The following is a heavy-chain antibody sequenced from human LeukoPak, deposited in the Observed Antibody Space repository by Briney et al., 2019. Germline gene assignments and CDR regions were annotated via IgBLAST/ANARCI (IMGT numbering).Heavy chain of an antibody. CDR2: ISTSGSTI. V-gene: IGHV3-48*03. Sequence: TGGSLRLSCAASGFSFSDYEMNWVRQAPGKGLEWISYISTSGSTIHYADSVKGRFTISRDNAKNSLYLQMNSLRAEDTAVYYCARAGSGSYFDYWGQGTLVTVSS. J-gene: IGHJ4*02. CDR3: ARAGSGSYFDY. D-gene: IGHD1-26*01. CDR1: GFSFSDYE.